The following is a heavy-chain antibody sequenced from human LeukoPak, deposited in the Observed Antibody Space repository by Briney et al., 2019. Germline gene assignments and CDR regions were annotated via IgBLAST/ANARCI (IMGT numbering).Heavy chain of an antibody. J-gene: IGHJ6*02. CDR1: GYTFTGYY. V-gene: IGHV1-2*02. CDR2: INPNSGGT. Sequence: ASVKVSCKASGYTFTGYYMHWVRQAPGQGLEWMGWINPNSGGTNYAQKFQGRVTMTRDTSTSTVYMELSSLRSEDTAVYYCASKPVDTAMGYYYYGMDVWGQGTTVTVSS. CDR3: ASKPVDTAMGYYYYGMDV. D-gene: IGHD5-18*01.